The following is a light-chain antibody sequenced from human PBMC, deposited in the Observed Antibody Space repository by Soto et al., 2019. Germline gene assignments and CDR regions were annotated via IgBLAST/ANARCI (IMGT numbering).Light chain of an antibody. Sequence: QSVLTQPPSASGTPGQRVTISCSGSSSNIGSNTVNWYQQLPGTAPKLLICTNNQRPSGVAVRFSGSKSGTSASLAISGLQSEDEADYYCAAWDDSLNGVVFGGGTKLTVL. CDR1: SSNIGSNT. CDR3: AAWDDSLNGVV. V-gene: IGLV1-44*01. CDR2: TNN. J-gene: IGLJ2*01.